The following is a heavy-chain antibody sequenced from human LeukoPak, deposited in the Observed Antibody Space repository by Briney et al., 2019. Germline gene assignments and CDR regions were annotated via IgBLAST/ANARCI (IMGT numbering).Heavy chain of an antibody. CDR3: ARDQGGAVVTPFDY. J-gene: IGHJ4*02. D-gene: IGHD2-21*02. CDR2: IKPKSGGT. V-gene: IGHV1-2*02. CDR1: GYTFSGYY. Sequence: ASVKVSCKASGYTFSGYYMQWVRQAPGQGLEGMGWIKPKSGGTNFAQKFQGRVTMTRDTSINTAYMEVSGLTSDDTAVYYCARDQGGAVVTPFDYWGQGTLVTVSS.